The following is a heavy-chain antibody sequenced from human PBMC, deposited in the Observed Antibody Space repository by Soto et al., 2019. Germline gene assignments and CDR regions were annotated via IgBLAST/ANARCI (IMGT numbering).Heavy chain of an antibody. D-gene: IGHD2-8*02. J-gene: IGHJ4*02. CDR2: FSLSGTT. Sequence: ASETLSLTCSVSGASIAGSSYWSWIRQPAGKGLEWIGRFSLSGTTNYSPSLRSRVTMSADVSKNQFSLRLTSVTAADTALYYCARGMTPPGAPAWYYFDSWGQGXLVTVSS. V-gene: IGHV4-4*07. CDR1: GASIAGSSY. CDR3: ARGMTPPGAPAWYYFDS.